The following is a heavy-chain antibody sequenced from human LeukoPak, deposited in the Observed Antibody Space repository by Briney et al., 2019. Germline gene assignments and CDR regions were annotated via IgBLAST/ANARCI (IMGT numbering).Heavy chain of an antibody. D-gene: IGHD2-2*01. CDR3: ARGCSSTTCGIVEFDH. Sequence: VKGSCQGSGENLTRFHFHWGGQAPGPRVWGVGRINPNSGGTNYAQKFQGRVTMTRDTSISTASMELRRLRSDDTAVYYCARGCSSTTCGIVEFDHWGQGTLVTVSS. CDR1: GENLTRFH. J-gene: IGHJ4*02. V-gene: IGHV1-2*06. CDR2: INPNSGGT.